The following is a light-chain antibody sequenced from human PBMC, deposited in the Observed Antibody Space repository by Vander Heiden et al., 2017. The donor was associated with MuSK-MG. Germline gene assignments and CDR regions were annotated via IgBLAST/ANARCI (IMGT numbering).Light chain of an antibody. CDR2: DVS. V-gene: IGLV2-11*01. CDR1: CSDVGGYNY. Sequence: QSDLTQPRSVSGSPGPSVTISSAGTCSDVGGYNYVSWYQQPPGKSPKLMIYDVSERPSGVPDRFSGSKSANTASLTISGLQAEDDADYYCRSYAGTYTPVVFGGGTKLTVL. CDR3: RSYAGTYTPVV. J-gene: IGLJ2*01.